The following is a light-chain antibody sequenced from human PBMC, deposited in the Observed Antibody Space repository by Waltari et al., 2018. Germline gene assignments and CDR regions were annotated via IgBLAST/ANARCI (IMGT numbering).Light chain of an antibody. CDR2: DAS. J-gene: IGKJ4*01. V-gene: IGKV3-11*01. Sequence: ESVLRQSPASLSLSPGARGTLSCRASQSVSSYLAWYQQKPGQAPRLLIYDASNRATGIPARFSGSGSGTDFTLTISSLEPEDFAVYYCQQRSNWPLTFGGGTKVEIK. CDR3: QQRSNWPLT. CDR1: QSVSSY.